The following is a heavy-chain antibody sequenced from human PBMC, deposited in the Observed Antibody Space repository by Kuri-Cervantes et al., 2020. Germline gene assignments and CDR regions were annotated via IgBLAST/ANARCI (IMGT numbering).Heavy chain of an antibody. CDR1: GFTFSSYA. V-gene: IGHV3-23*01. Sequence: GGSLRLSCAASGFTFSSYAMSWVRQAPGKGLEWVSAISGSGGSTYYADSVKGRFTISRDNPKNTLYLLMNSLRADDTAVYFCAKVPLAYCGGDCYSTWGQGTLVTVSS. J-gene: IGHJ4*02. CDR2: ISGSGGST. D-gene: IGHD2-21*02. CDR3: AKVPLAYCGGDCYST.